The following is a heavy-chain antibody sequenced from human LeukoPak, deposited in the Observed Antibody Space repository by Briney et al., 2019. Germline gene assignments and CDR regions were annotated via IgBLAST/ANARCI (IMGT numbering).Heavy chain of an antibody. V-gene: IGHV3-7*01. CDR3: ASASSSWYALKIDY. CDR2: IKQDGSEK. CDR1: GFTFTNFA. J-gene: IGHJ4*02. Sequence: GGSLRLSCAASGFTFTNFAMNWVRQAPEKGLEWVANIKQDGSEKYYVDSVKGRFTISRDNAKNSLYLQMNSLRAEDTAVYYCASASSSWYALKIDYWGQGTLVTVSS. D-gene: IGHD6-13*01.